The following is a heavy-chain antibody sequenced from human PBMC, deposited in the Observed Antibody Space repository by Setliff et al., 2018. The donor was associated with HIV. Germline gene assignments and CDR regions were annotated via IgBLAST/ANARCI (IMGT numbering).Heavy chain of an antibody. CDR1: RFIFSGYG. CDR2: IHFDGRDS. CDR3: ARGSDWYLDS. D-gene: IGHD3-9*01. V-gene: IGHV3-30*02. J-gene: IGHJ4*02. Sequence: PGGSLRLSCAASRFIFSGYGMHWVRQAPGQGLQWVAFIHFDGRDSYYANSVRGRFTISRDNFKNSLYLQMTSLRVEDTAVYYCARGSDWYLDSWGQGTLVTVSS.